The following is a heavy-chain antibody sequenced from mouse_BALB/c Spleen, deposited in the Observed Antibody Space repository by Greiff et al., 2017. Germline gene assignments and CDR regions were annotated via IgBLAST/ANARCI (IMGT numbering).Heavy chain of an antibody. Sequence: EVKLMESGGGLVKPGGSLKLSCAASGFTFSSYAMSWVRQTPEKRLEWVASISSGGSTYYPDSVKGRFTISRDNARNILYLQMSSLRSEDTAMYYCARGRGYGLDYWGQGTTLTVSS. CDR1: GFTFSSYA. CDR2: ISSGGST. CDR3: ARGRGYGLDY. J-gene: IGHJ2*01. V-gene: IGHV5-6-5*01. D-gene: IGHD1-1*02.